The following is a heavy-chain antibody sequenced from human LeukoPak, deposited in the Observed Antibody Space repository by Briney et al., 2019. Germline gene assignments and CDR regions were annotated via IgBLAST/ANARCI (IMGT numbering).Heavy chain of an antibody. CDR1: GFNVSTNY. CDR3: ARDTYDSSGYYLGMDV. V-gene: IGHV3-53*01. Sequence: GGSLRLSCAASGFNVSTNYFIWVRRAPGKGLEWLSAIYSCGRTYLADSVKGRYTICRDNSKNTMYLQMNSLRDEDTAVYDCARDTYDSSGYYLGMDVWGQGTTVTVSS. J-gene: IGHJ6*02. D-gene: IGHD3-22*01. CDR2: IYSCGRT.